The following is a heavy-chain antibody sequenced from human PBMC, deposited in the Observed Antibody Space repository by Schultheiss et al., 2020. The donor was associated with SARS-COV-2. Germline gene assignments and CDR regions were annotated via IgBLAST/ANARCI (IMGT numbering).Heavy chain of an antibody. CDR2: ISGDGNYI. Sequence: GGSLRLSCTASGFNFSAYSIHWIRQAPGKGLEWLSAISGDGNYIYYADSVTGRFTLSRDNSKYTVYLQMNSLRGEDTALYFCAKNLRNGEATYEFWGQGTPVTVSS. V-gene: IGHV3-23*01. CDR3: AKNLRNGEATYEF. CDR1: GFNFSAYS. J-gene: IGHJ4*02. D-gene: IGHD3/OR15-3a*01.